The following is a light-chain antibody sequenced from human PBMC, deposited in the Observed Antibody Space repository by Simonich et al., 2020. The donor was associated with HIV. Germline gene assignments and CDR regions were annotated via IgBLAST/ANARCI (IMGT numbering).Light chain of an antibody. J-gene: IGLJ3*02. CDR2: VDSDGSH. CDR1: SGHSRYD. Sequence: QLVLTQSPSASASLGASVRLTCTLSSGHSRYDIAWHQQQPEKGPRYLMKVDSDGSHSKGNGIPERFSSSSSGAERYLTISSLQSEDEADYYCQTWGALAGANWVFGGGTKLTVL. CDR3: QTWGALAGANWV. V-gene: IGLV4-69*01.